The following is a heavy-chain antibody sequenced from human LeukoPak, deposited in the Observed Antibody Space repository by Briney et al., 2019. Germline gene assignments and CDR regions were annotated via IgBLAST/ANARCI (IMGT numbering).Heavy chain of an antibody. CDR3: ARLGDIVATSNYFDY. CDR2: ISAYNGNT. D-gene: IGHD5-12*01. V-gene: IGHV1-18*01. J-gene: IGHJ4*02. CDR1: GYTFTSYG. Sequence: GASVKVSCKASGYTFTSYGISWVRQAPGQGLEWMGWISAYNGNTNYAQKLQGRVTMTTDTSTSTAYMELRSLRSDDTAVYYCARLGDIVATSNYFDYWGQGTLVTVSS.